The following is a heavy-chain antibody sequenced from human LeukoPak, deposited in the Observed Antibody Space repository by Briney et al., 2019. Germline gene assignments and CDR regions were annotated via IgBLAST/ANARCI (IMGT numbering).Heavy chain of an antibody. CDR2: ISGSGGST. CDR3: ALTGTTRGLFDY. Sequence: QPGGSLRLSCAASGFTFSSYAMSWVRQAPGKGLEWVSAISGSGGSTYYADSVKGRFTISRDNSRDTLYLQMNSLRAEDTAVYYCALTGTTRGLFDYWGQGTLVTVSS. V-gene: IGHV3-23*01. J-gene: IGHJ4*02. CDR1: GFTFSSYA. D-gene: IGHD1-20*01.